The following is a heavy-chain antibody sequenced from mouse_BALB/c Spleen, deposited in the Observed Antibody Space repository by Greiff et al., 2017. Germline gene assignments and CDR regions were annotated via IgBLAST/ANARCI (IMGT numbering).Heavy chain of an antibody. Sequence: EVKLMESGGGLVQPGGSRKLSCAASGFTFSSFGMHWVRQAPEKGLEWVAYISSGSSTIYYADTVKGRFTISRDNPKNTLFLQMTSLRSEDTAMYYCAREGVSRYPYFDYWGQGTTLTVSS. V-gene: IGHV5-17*02. CDR3: AREGVSRYPYFDY. CDR2: ISSGSSTI. CDR1: GFTFSSFG. D-gene: IGHD6-2*01. J-gene: IGHJ2*01.